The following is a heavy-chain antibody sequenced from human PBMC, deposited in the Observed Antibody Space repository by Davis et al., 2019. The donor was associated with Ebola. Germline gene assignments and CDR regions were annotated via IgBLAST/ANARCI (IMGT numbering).Heavy chain of an antibody. CDR3: ARGGFTMVRGPRRPYYMDV. V-gene: IGHV3-30*03. CDR2: ISYDGSNK. D-gene: IGHD3-10*01. CDR1: GFTFSSYG. Sequence: PGGSLRLSCAASGFTFSSYGMHWVRQAPGKGLEWVAVISYDGSNKYYADSVKGRFTISRDNSKNTLYLQMNSLRAEDTAVYYCARGGFTMVRGPRRPYYMDVWGKGTTVTVSS. J-gene: IGHJ6*03.